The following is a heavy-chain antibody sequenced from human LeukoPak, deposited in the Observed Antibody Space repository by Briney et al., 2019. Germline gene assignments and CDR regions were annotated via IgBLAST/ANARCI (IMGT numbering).Heavy chain of an antibody. V-gene: IGHV1-69*06. D-gene: IGHD2-21*01. Sequence: SVKLSCKASGGTFCSYAISWVRQAPGQGLEWMGGIIPIFGTANYAQKFQGRVTITADKSTSTAYMELSSLRSEDTAVYYCARVLVAIGSYYFDYWGQGTLVTVSS. CDR1: GGTFCSYA. CDR2: IIPIFGTA. J-gene: IGHJ4*02. CDR3: ARVLVAIGSYYFDY.